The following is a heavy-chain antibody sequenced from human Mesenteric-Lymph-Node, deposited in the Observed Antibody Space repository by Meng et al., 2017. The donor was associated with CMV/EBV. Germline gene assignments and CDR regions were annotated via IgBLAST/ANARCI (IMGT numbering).Heavy chain of an antibody. J-gene: IGHJ4*02. CDR2: INSDGSTT. V-gene: IGHV3-74*01. CDR3: VRGVYYFDY. CDR1: GFAVSSDY. Sequence: GESLKISCEASGFAVSSDYMTWVRQAPGKGLEWVSRINSDGSTTGYADSVKGRFTISRDNAKNTLYLQMDSLRAEDTAVYYCVRGVYYFDYWGQGTLVTVSS. D-gene: IGHD6-13*01.